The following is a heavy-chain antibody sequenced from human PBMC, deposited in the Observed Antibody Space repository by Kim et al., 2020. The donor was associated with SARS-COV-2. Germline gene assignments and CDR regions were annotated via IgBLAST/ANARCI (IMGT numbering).Heavy chain of an antibody. V-gene: IGHV3-23*01. J-gene: IGHJ4*02. CDR2: ISGSGGST. CDR1: GFTFSSYA. Sequence: GGSLRLSCAASGFTFSSYAMSWVRQAPGKGLEWVSAISGSGGSTYYADSVKGRFTISIDNSKNTLYLQMNSLRAEDTAVYYCAKARGYYYGSGSTLYYFDYWGQGTLVTVSS. CDR3: AKARGYYYGSGSTLYYFDY. D-gene: IGHD3-10*01.